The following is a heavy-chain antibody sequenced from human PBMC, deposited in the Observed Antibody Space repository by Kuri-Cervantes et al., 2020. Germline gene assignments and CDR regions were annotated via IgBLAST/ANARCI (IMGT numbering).Heavy chain of an antibody. Sequence: ASVKVSCKASGYTFTSYGISWVRQAPGQGLEWMGWISAYNGNTNYAQKLQGRVTMTTDTSTSTAYMELRSLRSDDTAVYYCVIARYFDLAPHYFDYWGQGTLVTVSS. CDR1: GYTFTSYG. J-gene: IGHJ4*02. V-gene: IGHV1-18*01. D-gene: IGHD3-9*01. CDR2: ISAYNGNT. CDR3: VIARYFDLAPHYFDY.